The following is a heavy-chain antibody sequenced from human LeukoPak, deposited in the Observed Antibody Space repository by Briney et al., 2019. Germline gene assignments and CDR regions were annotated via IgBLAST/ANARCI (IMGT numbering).Heavy chain of an antibody. V-gene: IGHV4-4*07. CDR3: ARFLAAAGYNWFDP. CDR1: GGSISSYY. Sequence: PSETLSLTCTVSGGSISSYYWSWIRQPAGKGLEWIGRIYTSGSTNYNPSLKSRVTMSVDTSKNQFSLKLSSVTAADTAVYYCARFLAAAGYNWFDPWGQGTLVTVSS. J-gene: IGHJ5*02. D-gene: IGHD6-13*01. CDR2: IYTSGST.